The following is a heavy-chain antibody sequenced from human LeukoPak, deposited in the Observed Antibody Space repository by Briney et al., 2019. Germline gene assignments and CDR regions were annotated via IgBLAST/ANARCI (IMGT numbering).Heavy chain of an antibody. CDR2: INHSGST. Sequence: SETLSLTCAVYGGSFSGYYWSWIRQPPGKGLERIGEINHSGSTNYNPSLKSRVTISVDTSKNQFSLKLSSVTAADTAVYYCAATPFGVEMATITPNWGQGTLVTVSP. V-gene: IGHV4-34*01. CDR1: GGSFSGYY. D-gene: IGHD5-24*01. CDR3: AATPFGVEMATITPN. J-gene: IGHJ4*02.